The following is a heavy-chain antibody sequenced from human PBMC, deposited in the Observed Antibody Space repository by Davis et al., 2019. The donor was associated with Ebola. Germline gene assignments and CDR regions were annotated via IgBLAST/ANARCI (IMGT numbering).Heavy chain of an antibody. D-gene: IGHD2-2*01. CDR3: AREGYCSSTSCLFYGMDV. CDR2: IWYDGSNK. J-gene: IGHJ6*02. CDR1: GFTFSSYG. Sequence: GESLKISCAASGFTFSSYGMHWVRQAPGKGLEWVAVIWYDGSNKYYADSVKGRFTISRDNSKNTLYLQMNSLRAEDTAVYYCAREGYCSSTSCLFYGMDVWGQGTTVTVSS. V-gene: IGHV3-33*01.